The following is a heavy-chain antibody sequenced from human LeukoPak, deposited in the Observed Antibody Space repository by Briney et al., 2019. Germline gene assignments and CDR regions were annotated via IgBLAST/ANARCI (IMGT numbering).Heavy chain of an antibody. CDR2: IYYSGNT. CDR3: ARHPKGYFSRFDP. D-gene: IGHD2-15*01. J-gene: IGHJ5*02. Sequence: SETLSLTCTVSGGSISSTTHYWGWIRQPPGKGLEWIGSIYYSGNTDYNPSLKSRVTISVDTSKNQFSLKLNPVTAADTAVYYCARHPKGYFSRFDPWGQGTLVTVSS. V-gene: IGHV4-39*01. CDR1: GGSISSTTHY.